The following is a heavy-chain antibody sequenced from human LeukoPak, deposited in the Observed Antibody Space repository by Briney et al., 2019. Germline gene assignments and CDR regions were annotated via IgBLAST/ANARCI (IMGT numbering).Heavy chain of an antibody. J-gene: IGHJ6*02. CDR2: ISTDGSSR. D-gene: IGHD2/OR15-2a*01. CDR3: ASYLTSIPSGMDV. Sequence: GGSLRLYCAASGFTFSSYWMHWLRQEPRKGLVWVSRISTDGSSRSYADSVKGRFTISRDNGKNTLYLQMNSLRAEDTAVYYCASYLTSIPSGMDVWGQGATVTVSS. V-gene: IGHV3-74*01. CDR1: GFTFSSYW.